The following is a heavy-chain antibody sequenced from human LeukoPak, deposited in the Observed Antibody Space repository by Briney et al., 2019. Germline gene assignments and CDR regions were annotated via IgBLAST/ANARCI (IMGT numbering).Heavy chain of an antibody. CDR3: ARVGWSSGAELGY. CDR1: GFTFSSYW. Sequence: GVSLRLSCAASGFTFSSYWMHWVRQAPGKGLVWVSRINSDGYSITYADSVKGRFTISRDNAKNTLYLQMNSLRAEDTAVYYCARVGWSSGAELGYWGQGTLVTVSS. CDR2: INSDGYSI. J-gene: IGHJ4*02. D-gene: IGHD3-22*01. V-gene: IGHV3-74*01.